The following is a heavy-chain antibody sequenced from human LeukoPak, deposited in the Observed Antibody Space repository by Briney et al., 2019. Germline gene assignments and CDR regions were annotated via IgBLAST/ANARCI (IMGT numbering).Heavy chain of an antibody. D-gene: IGHD3-3*01. V-gene: IGHV4-59*12. J-gene: IGHJ4*02. CDR1: GGSISSYY. Sequence: SSETLSLTCTVSGGSISSYYWSWIRQPPGKGLEWIGYIYYSGSTNYNPSLKSRVTISVDRSKNQFSLKLSSVTAADTAVYYCARTVYYDFWSGYYTEDLYYFDYWGQGTLVTVSS. CDR2: IYYSGST. CDR3: ARTVYYDFWSGYYTEDLYYFDY.